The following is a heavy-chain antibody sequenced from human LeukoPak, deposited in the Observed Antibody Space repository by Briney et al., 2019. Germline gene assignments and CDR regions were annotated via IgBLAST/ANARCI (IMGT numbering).Heavy chain of an antibody. J-gene: IGHJ5*02. CDR3: ARGLGDTSGNWFDP. V-gene: IGHV4-38-2*02. CDR1: GYSISSGYY. D-gene: IGHD1-26*01. CDR2: IYHSGST. Sequence: SETLSLTCTVSGYSISSGYYWGWIRQPPGKGLEWIGSIYHSGSTYYNPSLKSRVTISVDTSKNQFSLKLSSVTAADTAVYYCARGLGDTSGNWFDPWGQGTLVTVSS.